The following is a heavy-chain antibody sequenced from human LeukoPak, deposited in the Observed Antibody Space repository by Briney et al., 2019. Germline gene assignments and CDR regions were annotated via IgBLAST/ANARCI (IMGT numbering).Heavy chain of an antibody. Sequence: SGTLSLTCAVSGGSISSNYWSWIRQPPGKGLEWIGEINHSGSTNYNPSLKSRVTISVDTSKNQFSLKLSSVTAADTAVYYCARALGAFDIWGQGTMVTVSS. J-gene: IGHJ3*02. CDR1: GGSISSNY. CDR2: INHSGST. CDR3: ARALGAFDI. V-gene: IGHV4-34*01.